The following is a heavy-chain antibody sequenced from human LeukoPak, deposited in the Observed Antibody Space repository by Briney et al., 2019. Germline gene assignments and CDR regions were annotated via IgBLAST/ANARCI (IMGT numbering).Heavy chain of an antibody. CDR2: LYSGGNT. Sequence: GSLRLSCAASGSIVSNNYMNWVRQAPGKGLEWVAVLYSGGNTYYADSVQGRFTISRDDSKNTLYLQMNNLRTDDTAVYYCVRDPRETTFYFDFWGQGTLVTVSS. V-gene: IGHV3-53*05. D-gene: IGHD1-1*01. J-gene: IGHJ4*02. CDR1: GSIVSNNY. CDR3: VRDPRETTFYFDF.